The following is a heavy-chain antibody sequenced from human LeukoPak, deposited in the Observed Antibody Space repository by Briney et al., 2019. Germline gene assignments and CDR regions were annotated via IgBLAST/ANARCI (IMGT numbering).Heavy chain of an antibody. D-gene: IGHD2-15*01. V-gene: IGHV3-9*01. CDR2: ISWNSGSI. Sequence: GGSLRLSCAASGFTFDDYAMHWVRQAPGKGLEWVSGISWNSGSIGYADSVKGRFTISRDNAKNSLYLQMSSLRAEDTAVYYCARDRAATYDYWGQGTLVTVSS. J-gene: IGHJ4*02. CDR1: GFTFDDYA. CDR3: ARDRAATYDY.